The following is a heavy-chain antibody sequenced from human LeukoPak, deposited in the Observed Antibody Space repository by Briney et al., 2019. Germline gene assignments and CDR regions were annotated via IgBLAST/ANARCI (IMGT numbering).Heavy chain of an antibody. CDR1: GFTVSSNY. CDR3: AGTHSSGWSYYFDY. Sequence: GGSLRLSCAASGFTVSSNYMSWVRQAPGKGLEWVSVIYSGGSTYYADSVKGRFTISRDNSKNTLYLQMNSLRAEDTAVYYYAGTHSSGWSYYFDYWGQGTLVTVSS. V-gene: IGHV3-66*02. J-gene: IGHJ4*02. D-gene: IGHD6-19*01. CDR2: IYSGGST.